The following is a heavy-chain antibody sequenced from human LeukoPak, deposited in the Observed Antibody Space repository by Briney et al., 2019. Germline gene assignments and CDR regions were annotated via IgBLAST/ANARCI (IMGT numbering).Heavy chain of an antibody. J-gene: IGHJ6*03. CDR2: IHTSGST. CDR1: GGSINSGTYY. Sequence: SETLSLTCNVSGGSINSGTYYWTWIRQPAGKGLEWIGRIHTSGSTNYDPSLKSRVTISVDASKNQFSLRLASVTAADTAVYYCAKEESDWSSLGYYYHYMDVWGKGTAVTISS. CDR3: AKEESDWSSLGYYYHYMDV. V-gene: IGHV4-61*02. D-gene: IGHD3-9*01.